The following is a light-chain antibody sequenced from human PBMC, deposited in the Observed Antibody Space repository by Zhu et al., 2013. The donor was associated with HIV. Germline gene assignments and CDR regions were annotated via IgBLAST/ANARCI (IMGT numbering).Light chain of an antibody. V-gene: IGKV1-9*01. CDR1: QGIRSY. J-gene: IGKJ2*02. CDR3: LQSNSYPRT. CDR2: AAS. Sequence: DIQLTQSPSFLSASVGDRVTITCRASQGIRSYLAWYQQKPGKAPKLLIYAASTLESGVPSRFSGSGSGTEFTLTISSLQPEDFATYYCLQSNSYPRTFGQGTRLEIK.